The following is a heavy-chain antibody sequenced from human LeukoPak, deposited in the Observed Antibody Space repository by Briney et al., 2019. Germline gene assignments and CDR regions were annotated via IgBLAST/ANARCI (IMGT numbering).Heavy chain of an antibody. Sequence: GASVKVSCKASGYTFTSYYMHWVRQAPGQGLEWMGIINPSGGSTSYAQKFQGRVTMTRDTSTSTVYMELSSLRSEDTAVYYCARGDYYDSSGYYPISDYWGQGTLVTVSS. CDR1: GYTFTSYY. D-gene: IGHD3-22*01. CDR3: ARGDYYDSSGYYPISDY. CDR2: INPSGGST. J-gene: IGHJ4*02. V-gene: IGHV1-46*01.